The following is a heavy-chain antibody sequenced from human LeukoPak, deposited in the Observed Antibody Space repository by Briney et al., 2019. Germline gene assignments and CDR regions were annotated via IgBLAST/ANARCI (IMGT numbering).Heavy chain of an antibody. V-gene: IGHV1-2*02. J-gene: IGHJ4*02. Sequence: ASVKVSCKASGYTFTGYYMHWVRQAPGQGLEWMGWISPNSGGTNYAQKFQGRVTMTRDTSISTAYMELSRLRSDDTAVYYCARGYYYDSSGYPPYYFDYWGQGTLVTVSS. D-gene: IGHD3-22*01. CDR1: GYTFTGYY. CDR3: ARGYYYDSSGYPPYYFDY. CDR2: ISPNSGGT.